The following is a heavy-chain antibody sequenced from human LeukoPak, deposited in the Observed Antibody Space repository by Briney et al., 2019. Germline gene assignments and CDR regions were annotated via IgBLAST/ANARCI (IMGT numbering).Heavy chain of an antibody. CDR1: GYTFNSYG. CDR2: ISAYNGNT. CDR3: ARWGPMVRGVISWFDP. D-gene: IGHD3-10*01. J-gene: IGHJ5*02. Sequence: ASVKVSCKASGYTFNSYGISWVRQAPGQGLEWMGWISAYNGNTNYAQKLQGRVTMTTDTSTSTAYMELRSLRSDDTAVYYCARWGPMVRGVISWFDPWGQGTLVTVSS. V-gene: IGHV1-18*01.